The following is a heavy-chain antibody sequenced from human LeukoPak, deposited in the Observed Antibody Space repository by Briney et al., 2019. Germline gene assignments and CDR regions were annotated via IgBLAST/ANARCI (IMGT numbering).Heavy chain of an antibody. CDR3: ARALYGGKVFDY. J-gene: IGHJ4*02. D-gene: IGHD4-23*01. Sequence: SETLSLTCTVSGGSISSSSYYWGWIRQPPGKGLEWIGSIYYSGSTYYNPSLKSRVTISVDTSKNQFSLKLSSVTAADTAVYYCARALYGGKVFDYWGQGTLVTVSS. CDR1: GGSISSSSYY. V-gene: IGHV4-39*01. CDR2: IYYSGST.